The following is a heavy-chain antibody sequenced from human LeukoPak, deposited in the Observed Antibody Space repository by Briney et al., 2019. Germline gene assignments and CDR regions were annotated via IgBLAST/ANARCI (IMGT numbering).Heavy chain of an antibody. CDR1: GYTFTSYG. V-gene: IGHV1-18*01. CDR2: ISAYNGNT. D-gene: IGHD3-3*01. Sequence: ASVKVSCKASGYTFTSYGISWVRQAPGQGLEWMGWISAYNGNTNYAQKLQGRVTMTTDTSTSTAYMELRSLRSDDTAVYYCAREREYYDFWSGYYNYYYYYMDVWGKGTTVTVSS. CDR3: AREREYYDFWSGYYNYYYYYMDV. J-gene: IGHJ6*03.